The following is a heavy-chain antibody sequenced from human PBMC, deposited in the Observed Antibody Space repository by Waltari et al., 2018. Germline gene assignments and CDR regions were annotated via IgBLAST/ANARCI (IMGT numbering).Heavy chain of an antibody. CDR3: ARTSSSFYYFDY. Sequence: QVTLKESGPALVKPTQTLTLTCTFSGFSLSTSGMRVSWIRQPPGKALEWLARIDWDDDKFYSTSLKTRLTISKDTSKNQVVLTMTNMDPVDTATYYCARTSSSFYYFDYWGQGTLVTVSS. D-gene: IGHD6-13*01. CDR2: IDWDDDK. CDR1: GFSLSTSGMR. J-gene: IGHJ4*02. V-gene: IGHV2-70*04.